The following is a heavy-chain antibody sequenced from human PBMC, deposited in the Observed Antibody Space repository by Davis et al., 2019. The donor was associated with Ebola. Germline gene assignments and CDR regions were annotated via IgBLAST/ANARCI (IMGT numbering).Heavy chain of an antibody. CDR3: ARPANYYDSSGYYNWFDP. CDR1: SGSFSGYY. J-gene: IGHJ5*02. D-gene: IGHD3-22*01. V-gene: IGHV4-34*01. CDR2: INHSGST. Sequence: MPSETLSLTCAVYSGSFSGYYWSWIRQPPGKGLEWIGEINHSGSTNYNPSLKSRVTISVDTSKNQFSLKLSSVTAADTAVYYCARPANYYDSSGYYNWFDPWGQGTLVTVSS.